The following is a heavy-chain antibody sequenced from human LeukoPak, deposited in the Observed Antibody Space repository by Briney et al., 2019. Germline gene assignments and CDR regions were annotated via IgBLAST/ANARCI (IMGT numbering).Heavy chain of an antibody. CDR2: ISGSGGST. J-gene: IGHJ6*03. CDR3: AKVYGDYGYYYYMDV. CDR1: GFTFSSYG. V-gene: IGHV3-23*01. Sequence: GGTLRLSCAASGFTFSSYGMSWVRQAPGKGLEWVSAISGSGGSTYYADSVKGRFTISRDNSKNTLYLQMNSLRAEDTAVYYCAKVYGDYGYYYYMDVWGKGTTVTISS. D-gene: IGHD4-17*01.